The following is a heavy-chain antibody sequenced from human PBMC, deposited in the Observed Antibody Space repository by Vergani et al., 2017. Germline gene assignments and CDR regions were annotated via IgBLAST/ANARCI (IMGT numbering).Heavy chain of an antibody. CDR3: ARELGGGVGAPLGY. Sequence: QVQLQESGPGLVKPSETLSLTCTVSGGSISSYYWSWIRQPPGTGLEWIGYIYYSGSTNYNPSLKSRVTISVDTSKNQFSLKLSSVTAADTAVYYCARELGGGVGAPLGYWGQGTLVTVSS. V-gene: IGHV4-59*01. CDR2: IYYSGST. CDR1: GGSISSYY. D-gene: IGHD1-26*01. J-gene: IGHJ4*02.